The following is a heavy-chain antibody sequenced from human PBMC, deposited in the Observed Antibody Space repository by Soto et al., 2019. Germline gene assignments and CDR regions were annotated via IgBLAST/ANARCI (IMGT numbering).Heavy chain of an antibody. CDR3: ARSAITLFGVVSIPPHYYSEMDV. Sequence: ASVKVSCKASGCTFNRYAISWVRQAPGQGLEWMGGIIPIFGIGNDAQRFQGRVTITADESTGTAYMELSSLRSEDTGVYYCARSAITLFGVVSIPPHYYSEMDVWGQGTTVTVSS. CDR2: IIPIFGIG. J-gene: IGHJ6*02. V-gene: IGHV1-69*13. CDR1: GCTFNRYA. D-gene: IGHD3-3*01.